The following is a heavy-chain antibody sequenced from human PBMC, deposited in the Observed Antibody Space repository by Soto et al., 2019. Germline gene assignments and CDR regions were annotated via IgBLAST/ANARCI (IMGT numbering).Heavy chain of an antibody. Sequence: PSETLSLTCTVSGGSISSYYWSWIRQPPGKGLEWIGYIYYSGSTNYNPSLKSRVTISVDTSKNQFSLKLSSVTAADTAVYYCASSQQLGGYFDYWGQGTLVTVSS. CDR3: ASSQQLGGYFDY. D-gene: IGHD6-6*01. V-gene: IGHV4-59*01. CDR1: GGSISSYY. CDR2: IYYSGST. J-gene: IGHJ4*02.